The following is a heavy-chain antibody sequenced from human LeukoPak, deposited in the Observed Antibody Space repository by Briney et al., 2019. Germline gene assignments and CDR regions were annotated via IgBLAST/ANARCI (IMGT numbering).Heavy chain of an antibody. V-gene: IGHV4-61*02. CDR2: IYTSGST. CDR3: ASDSYYGSGAYNWFDP. CDR1: GGSISSGSYY. J-gene: IGHJ5*02. D-gene: IGHD3-10*01. Sequence: SETLSLTCTVSGGSISSGSYYWSWIRQPAGKGLEWIGRIYTSGSTNYNPSLKSRVTISVDTSKNQFSLKLSSVTAADTAVYYCASDSYYGSGAYNWFDPWGQGTLVTVSS.